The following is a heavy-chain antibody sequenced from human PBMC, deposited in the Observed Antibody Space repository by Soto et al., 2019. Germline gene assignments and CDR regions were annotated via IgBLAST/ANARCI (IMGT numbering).Heavy chain of an antibody. CDR2: IYRTGST. Sequence: PSETLSLTCAVSGCSFTSNNWWTCVRQPPGQGLEWIGEIYRTGSTNYNPSLKSRVTISLDKSENQFSLKVTSLTAADTAVYYCASRDPGTSVDYWGQGTLVTVYS. D-gene: IGHD1-7*01. CDR3: ASRDPGTSVDY. V-gene: IGHV4-4*02. J-gene: IGHJ4*02. CDR1: GCSFTSNNW.